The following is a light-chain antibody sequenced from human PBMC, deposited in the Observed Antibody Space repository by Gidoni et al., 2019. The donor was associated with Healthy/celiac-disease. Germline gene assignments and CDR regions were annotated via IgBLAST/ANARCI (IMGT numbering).Light chain of an antibody. J-gene: IGKJ5*01. CDR1: QSVNSNY. V-gene: IGKV3-20*01. Sequence: EIVLTQSPGTLSLSPGEGATLACRASQSVNSNYLAWYQQKPGQAPRLLIYGASSRATGIPDRFSGSGSGTDFTLTISRLEPEDFAVYYCQQYGSSPITFXHXTRLEIK. CDR3: QQYGSSPIT. CDR2: GAS.